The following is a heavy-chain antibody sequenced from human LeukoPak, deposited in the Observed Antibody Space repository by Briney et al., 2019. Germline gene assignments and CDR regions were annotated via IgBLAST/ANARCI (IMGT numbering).Heavy chain of an antibody. CDR3: GQSSPVLLWS. CDR1: EFTFSSYG. V-gene: IGHV3-23*01. J-gene: IGHJ5*02. D-gene: IGHD3-10*01. CDR2: ISGSGGST. Sequence: GGSLRLSCAASEFTFSSYGMSWVRQAPGKGLEWVSSISGSGGSTQYADSVQGRFAISRDNAKNTLYLQMNSLRAEDTAVYYCGQSSPVLLWSWGQGTLVTVSS.